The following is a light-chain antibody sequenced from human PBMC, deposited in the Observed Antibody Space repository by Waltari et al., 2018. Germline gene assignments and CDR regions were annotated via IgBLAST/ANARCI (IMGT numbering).Light chain of an antibody. CDR2: GPD. Sequence: SSVLNQDPAVSVPLAQTVKLTCQCHSLRTFSPSLYQQSPGQAPILVLYGPDYRPSGIPGRFSGSTAGGTASLTITGAQAEDEAVYYCHSRDSTSTRVFGGGTRLTV. CDR3: HSRDSTSTRV. CDR1: SLRTFS. V-gene: IGLV3-19*01. J-gene: IGLJ3*02.